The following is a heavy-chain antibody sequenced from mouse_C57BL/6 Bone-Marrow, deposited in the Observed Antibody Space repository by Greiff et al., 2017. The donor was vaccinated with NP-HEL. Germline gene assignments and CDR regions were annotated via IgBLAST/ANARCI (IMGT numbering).Heavy chain of an antibody. Sequence: EVQVVESGGGLVQPKGSLKLSCAASGFTFNTYAMHWVRQAPGKGLEWVARIRSKSSNYATYYADSVKDRFTISRDDSQSMLYLQMNNLKTEDTAMYYCDYYGSSPAWFAYWGQGTLVTVSA. CDR1: GFTFNTYA. D-gene: IGHD1-1*01. CDR2: IRSKSSNYAT. CDR3: DYYGSSPAWFAY. V-gene: IGHV10-3*01. J-gene: IGHJ3*01.